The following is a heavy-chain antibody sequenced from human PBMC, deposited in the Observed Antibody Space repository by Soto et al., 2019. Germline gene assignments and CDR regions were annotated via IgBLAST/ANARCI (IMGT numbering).Heavy chain of an antibody. D-gene: IGHD2-15*01. V-gene: IGHV3-23*01. J-gene: IGHJ4*02. CDR3: ANQYCSGGSCPLDY. CDR2: ISGSGGST. Sequence: GGSLRLSCAASGFTFSSYAMSWVRQAPGKGLEWVSAISGSGGSTYYADSVKGRFTISRDNSKNTLYLQMNSLRAEDTAVYYCANQYCSGGSCPLDYWGQGTLVTVSS. CDR1: GFTFSSYA.